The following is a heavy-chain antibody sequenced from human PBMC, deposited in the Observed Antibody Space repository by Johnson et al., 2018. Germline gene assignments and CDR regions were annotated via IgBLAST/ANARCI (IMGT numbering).Heavy chain of an antibody. CDR1: GFTFSSYG. J-gene: IGHJ6*02. Sequence: QVQLVQSGGGVVQPGNSLRLSCAASGFTFSSYGMHWVRQAPGKGLEWVAVIWYDGSNKYNGDSVKGRFTISRDNAKNTLYLQMNSLRPEDTASYYCAKVLSMVTYLWYGMDVWGQGTTVTVSS. D-gene: IGHD5-18*01. CDR3: AKVLSMVTYLWYGMDV. V-gene: IGHV3-33*06. CDR2: IWYDGSNK.